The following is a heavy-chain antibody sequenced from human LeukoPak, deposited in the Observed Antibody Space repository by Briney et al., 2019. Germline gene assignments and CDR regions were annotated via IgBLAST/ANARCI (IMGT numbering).Heavy chain of an antibody. CDR2: INSDGSNT. D-gene: IGHD5-24*01. V-gene: IGHV3-74*01. CDR3: ARVRDVSGHWGFLDY. CDR1: GFTFSSYW. Sequence: VGSLRLSCAASGFTFSSYWMHWVRQAPGKGLVWVSRINSDGSNTNYADSVKGRFTISRDNAKNTLYLEMNSLRAEDTAVFYCARVRDVSGHWGFLDYWGQGAMDTVSS. J-gene: IGHJ4*02.